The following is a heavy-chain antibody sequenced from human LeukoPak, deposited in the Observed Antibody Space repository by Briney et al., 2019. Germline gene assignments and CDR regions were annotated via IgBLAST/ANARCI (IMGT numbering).Heavy chain of an antibody. Sequence: GGSLRLSCAASGFTFSTYAMSWVRQAPGKGLEWVSAISGSGSSTYYADSVKGRFTISRDNSKNTLYLQMNSLRAEDTAVYYCAKTSAPYDYVWGSYRSSGDYWGQGTLVTVSS. CDR2: ISGSGSST. CDR1: GFTFSTYA. V-gene: IGHV3-23*01. D-gene: IGHD3-16*02. J-gene: IGHJ4*02. CDR3: AKTSAPYDYVWGSYRSSGDY.